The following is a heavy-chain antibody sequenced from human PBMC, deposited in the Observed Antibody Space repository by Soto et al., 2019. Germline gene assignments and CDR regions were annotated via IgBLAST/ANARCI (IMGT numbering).Heavy chain of an antibody. J-gene: IGHJ5*02. Sequence: GESQKISCKGSGYSFTSYWISWVRQMPGKGLEWMGRIDPSDSYTNYSPSFQGHVNISADKSISTAYLQWSSLKASDTAMYYCARDGNCTNGVCYGGWFDPWGQGTLVTVSS. CDR3: ARDGNCTNGVCYGGWFDP. CDR1: GYSFTSYW. D-gene: IGHD2-8*01. V-gene: IGHV5-10-1*01. CDR2: IDPSDSYT.